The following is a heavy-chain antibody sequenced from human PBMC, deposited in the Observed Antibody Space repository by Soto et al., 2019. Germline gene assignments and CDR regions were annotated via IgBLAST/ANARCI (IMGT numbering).Heavy chain of an antibody. CDR1: GFTFSSYA. J-gene: IGHJ6*02. CDR3: ARDGGPYYYYYGMDV. Sequence: VGSLRLSCAAPGFTFSSYAMHWVRQAPGKGLEWVAVISYDGSNKYYADSVKGRFTISRDNSKNTLYLQMNSLRAEDTAVYYCARDGGPYYYYYGMDVWGQGTTVTVSS. D-gene: IGHD3-16*01. CDR2: ISYDGSNK. V-gene: IGHV3-30-3*01.